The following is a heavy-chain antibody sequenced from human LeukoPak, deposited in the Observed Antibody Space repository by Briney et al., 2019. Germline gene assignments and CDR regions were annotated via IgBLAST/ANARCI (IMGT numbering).Heavy chain of an antibody. CDR2: IKSKTDGGTT. CDR3: ARGQRRHIDMAPSFDY. V-gene: IGHV3-15*01. D-gene: IGHD5-24*01. CDR1: GFTFSNAW. Sequence: GGSLRLSCAASGFTFSNAWMSWVRQAPGKGLEWVGRIKSKTDGGTTDYAAPVKGRFTISRDNSKNTLYLQMNSLRGEDTAVYSCARGQRRHIDMAPSFDYWGQGTLVTVSS. J-gene: IGHJ4*02.